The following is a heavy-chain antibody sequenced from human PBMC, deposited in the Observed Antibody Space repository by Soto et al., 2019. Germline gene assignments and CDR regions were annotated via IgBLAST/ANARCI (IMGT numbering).Heavy chain of an antibody. J-gene: IGHJ5*02. Sequence: QVQLVQSGAEVKKPGASVKVSCKTSGYTFTSYDINWVRQATGQGLEWMGSMNPNSGNTDYAQKFQGRVTMTRNTSRNAAYMELGSLRADDTAVYYCARRPGSSWYRNWFDPWGQGTLFIVSS. D-gene: IGHD6-13*01. CDR3: ARRPGSSWYRNWFDP. CDR2: MNPNSGNT. V-gene: IGHV1-8*01. CDR1: GYTFTSYD.